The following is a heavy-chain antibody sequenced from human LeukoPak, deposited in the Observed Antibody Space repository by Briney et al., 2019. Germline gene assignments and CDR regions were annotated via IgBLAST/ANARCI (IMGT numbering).Heavy chain of an antibody. J-gene: IGHJ4*02. V-gene: IGHV3-11*06. D-gene: IGHD3-22*01. Sequence: GGSLRLSCAASGFTFSDYYMSWIRQAPGKGLEWVSYISSSSSYTNDADSVKGRFTISRDNAKNSLYLQMNSLRAEDTAVYYCARDDVYDSSCSDYWGQGTLVTVSS. CDR2: ISSSSSYT. CDR3: ARDDVYDSSCSDY. CDR1: GFTFSDYY.